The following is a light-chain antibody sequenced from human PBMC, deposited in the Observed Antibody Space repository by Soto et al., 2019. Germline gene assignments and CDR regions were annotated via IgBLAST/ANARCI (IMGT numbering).Light chain of an antibody. CDR1: SSDVGGYNY. V-gene: IGLV2-14*01. J-gene: IGLJ2*01. Sequence: QSALTQPASVSGSPGQSITISCTGTSSDVGGYNYVSWYQQHPGKAPKFMIYDVNNRPSGVSNRFSGSKSGNTASLTISGLQAEDEADYCCSSYTGSSTVFGGGTKLTVL. CDR2: DVN. CDR3: SSYTGSSTV.